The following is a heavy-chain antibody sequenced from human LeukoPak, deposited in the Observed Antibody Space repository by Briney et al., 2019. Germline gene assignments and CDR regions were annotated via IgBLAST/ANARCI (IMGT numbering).Heavy chain of an antibody. D-gene: IGHD6-13*01. J-gene: IGHJ4*02. CDR3: GRGGIAAAASGIDY. Sequence: SQTLSLTCAVSGGSISSGGYSWRWIRQPPGKGLVWIGYIYQNGNTYYNPALKSRVTISVDRSKRQFSLNLSSVTAADTAVYYCGRGGIAAAASGIDYWGQGTLVAVSS. V-gene: IGHV4-30-2*01. CDR2: IYQNGNT. CDR1: GGSISSGGYS.